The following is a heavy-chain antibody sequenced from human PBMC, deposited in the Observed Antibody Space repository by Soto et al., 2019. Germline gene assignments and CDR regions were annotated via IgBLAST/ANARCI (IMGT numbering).Heavy chain of an antibody. CDR3: ARDTSSGIAARPNYYYYYMDG. J-gene: IGHJ6*03. D-gene: IGHD6-6*01. V-gene: IGHV4-59*01. Sequence: PSETLSLTCTVSGGSISSYYWSWIRQPPGKGLEWIGYIYYSGSTNYNPSLKSRVTISVDTSKNQFSLKLSSVTAADTAVYYCARDTSSGIAARPNYYYYYMDGWGKGTTVTVSS. CDR2: IYYSGST. CDR1: GGSISSYY.